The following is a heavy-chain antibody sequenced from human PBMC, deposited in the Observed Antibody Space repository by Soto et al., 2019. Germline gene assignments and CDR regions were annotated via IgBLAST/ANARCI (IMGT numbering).Heavy chain of an antibody. CDR3: ALHPTTVTTWHFDY. CDR2: IYWDDDK. CDR1: GFSLSTSGVG. D-gene: IGHD4-17*01. J-gene: IGHJ4*02. Sequence: QITLKESGPPLVKPTQTLTLTCTFSGFSLSTSGVGVGWIRQPPGKALEWLALIYWDDDKRYSPSLKSRLTITKDTSKNQVVLTMTNMDPVDTATYYCALHPTTVTTWHFDYWGQGTLVTVSS. V-gene: IGHV2-5*02.